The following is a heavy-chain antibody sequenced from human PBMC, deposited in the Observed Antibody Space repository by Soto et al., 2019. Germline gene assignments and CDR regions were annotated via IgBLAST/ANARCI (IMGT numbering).Heavy chain of an antibody. CDR3: ESVNTSRQSVRP. CDR1: GFTFNNYW. D-gene: IGHD2-2*01. J-gene: IGHJ5*02. V-gene: IGHV3-74*01. CDR2: INGDGSTT. Sequence: EEQLVQSGGGLVQPGGSLRLSCAASGFTFNNYWMYWVRQAPGKGLVWVSRINGDGSTTDYADSVKGQFTVSRDSANNTLFLQMNSLRAEDTAIYYCESVNTSRQSVRPWCQGTLSTVS.